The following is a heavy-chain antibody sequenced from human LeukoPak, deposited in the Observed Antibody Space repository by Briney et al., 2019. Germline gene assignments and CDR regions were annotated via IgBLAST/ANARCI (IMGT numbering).Heavy chain of an antibody. CDR2: IYSGGST. D-gene: IGHD3-22*01. CDR3: ARVGQEYYYDSSGYLDY. J-gene: IGHJ4*02. V-gene: IGHV3-53*01. CDR1: GFTVSSNY. Sequence: PGGSLRLSCAASGFTVSSNYMSWVRQAPGKGLEWVSVIYSGGSTYYADSVKGRFTISRDNSKNTLYLQMNSLRAEDTAVYYCARVGQEYYYDSSGYLDYWGQGTLVTVSS.